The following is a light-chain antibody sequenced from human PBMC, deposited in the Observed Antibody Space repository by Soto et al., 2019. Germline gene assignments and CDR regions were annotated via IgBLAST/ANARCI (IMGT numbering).Light chain of an antibody. CDR3: RQYENLPLT. CDR2: DGF. J-gene: IGKJ4*01. Sequence: DIAMTQSPSSLSASVGDRVTITCQASQDIRNRLNWYQQKPGKAPKLLIYDGFNLESGVPARFSGVGYGTEFALTISSLQPEDVATYFCRQYENLPLTFGGGSRVEI. V-gene: IGKV1-33*01. CDR1: QDIRNR.